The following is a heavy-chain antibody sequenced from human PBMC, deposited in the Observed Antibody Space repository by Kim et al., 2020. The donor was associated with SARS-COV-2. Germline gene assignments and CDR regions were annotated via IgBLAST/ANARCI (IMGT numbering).Heavy chain of an antibody. CDR3: AVDTAKDGMDV. J-gene: IGHJ6*02. V-gene: IGHV1-69*01. CDR2: A. D-gene: IGHD5-18*01. Sequence: ANCAQKVQGRVTITADESTSTAYMELSSLRSEDTAVYYCAVDTAKDGMDVWGQGTTVTVSS.